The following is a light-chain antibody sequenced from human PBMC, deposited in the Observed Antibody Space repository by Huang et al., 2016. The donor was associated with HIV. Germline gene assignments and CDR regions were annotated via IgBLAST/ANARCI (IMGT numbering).Light chain of an antibody. Sequence: EIVMTQSPATLSVSPGEGATLSCRASQSVSSNLAWYQQKPGQAPRLLIYGASTRASCIPAMFSGCGSGTDFTLTISSLLSEDFALYYCQQYNNWPPTTFGQGTRLEIK. J-gene: IGKJ5*01. CDR3: QQYNNWPPTT. V-gene: IGKV3-15*01. CDR2: GAS. CDR1: QSVSSN.